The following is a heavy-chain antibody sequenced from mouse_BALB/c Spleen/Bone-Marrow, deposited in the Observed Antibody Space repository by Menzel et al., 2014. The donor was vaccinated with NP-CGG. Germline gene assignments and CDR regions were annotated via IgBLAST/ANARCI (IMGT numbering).Heavy chain of an antibody. CDR3: TNHYFVY. CDR1: GYTFTSYW. V-gene: IGHV1S22*01. CDR2: IYPGSGST. J-gene: IGHJ2*01. Sequence: LQQSGSELVRPGASVKLSCKASGYTFTSYWMHWVKQRPGQGLEWIGNIYPGSGSTNYDEKFKSKATLTVDTSSSTAYMQLSSLTSEDSAVYYCTNHYFVYWGQGTTLTVSS.